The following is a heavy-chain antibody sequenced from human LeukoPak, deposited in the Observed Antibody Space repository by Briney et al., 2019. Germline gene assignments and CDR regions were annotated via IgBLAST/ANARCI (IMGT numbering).Heavy chain of an antibody. CDR2: IYYSGST. V-gene: IGHV4-59*01. CDR3: ARGLMGYYGSGSYYNRNYYYHYMDV. J-gene: IGHJ6*03. CDR1: GGSISSYY. D-gene: IGHD3-10*01. Sequence: PSETLSLTCTVSGGSISSYYWSWIRQPPGKGLEWIGYIYYSGSTNYNPSLKSRVTISVDTSKNQFSLKLSSVTAADTAVYYCARGLMGYYGSGSYYNRNYYYHYMDVWGKGTTVTISS.